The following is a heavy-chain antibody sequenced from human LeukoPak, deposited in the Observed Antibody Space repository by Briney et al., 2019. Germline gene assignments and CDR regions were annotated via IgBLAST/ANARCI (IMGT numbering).Heavy chain of an antibody. V-gene: IGHV3-30-3*01. CDR2: ISYDGSNK. D-gene: IGHD5-18*01. Sequence: GRSPRLSCAASGFTFSSYAMHWVRQAPGKGLEWVAVISYDGSNKYYADSVKGRFTISRDNSKNTLYLQMNSLRAEDTAVYYCARGGYSYGSVKDFDYWGQGTLVTVSS. J-gene: IGHJ4*02. CDR3: ARGGYSYGSVKDFDY. CDR1: GFTFSSYA.